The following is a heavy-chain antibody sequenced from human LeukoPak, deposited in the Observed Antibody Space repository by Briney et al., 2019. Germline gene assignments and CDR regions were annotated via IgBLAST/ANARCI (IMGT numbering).Heavy chain of an antibody. Sequence: PGGSLRLSCAASGFTFSSYSMNWVRQAPGKGLEWVSSISSSSSYIHYADSVKGRFTISRDNAKNSLYLQMNSLRAEDTAVYYCASTPYDRDDYWGQGTLVTVSS. CDR1: GFTFSSYS. CDR2: ISSSSSYI. J-gene: IGHJ4*02. D-gene: IGHD3-22*01. CDR3: ASTPYDRDDY. V-gene: IGHV3-21*01.